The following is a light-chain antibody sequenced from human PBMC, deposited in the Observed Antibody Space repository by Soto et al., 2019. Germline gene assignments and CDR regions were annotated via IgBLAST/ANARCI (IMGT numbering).Light chain of an antibody. Sequence: DIVMTQSPDSLAVSLGERATINCKSSQSVLYSSNTKNYLAWYQQKPGQPPKLLIYWASIRGSGVPDRFSGSGSATDFTLTVSSLQAEEVAVYYCQQYHSAPVTFGPGTKVHIK. CDR3: QQYHSAPVT. CDR2: WAS. V-gene: IGKV4-1*01. J-gene: IGKJ3*01. CDR1: QSVLYSSNTKNY.